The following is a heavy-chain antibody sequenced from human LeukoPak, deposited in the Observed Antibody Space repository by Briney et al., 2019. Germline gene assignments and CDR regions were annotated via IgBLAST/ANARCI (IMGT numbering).Heavy chain of an antibody. D-gene: IGHD1-26*01. CDR1: GFTFSSYA. CDR3: ARDDEVLGGSETYSNAFDI. Sequence: GGSLRLSCAASGFTFSSYAMSWVRQAPGKGLEWVSAISGSGGSTYYADSVKGRFTISRDNAKNSLYLQMNSLRAEDTAVYYCARDDEVLGGSETYSNAFDIWGQGTMVTVSS. V-gene: IGHV3-23*01. J-gene: IGHJ3*02. CDR2: ISGSGGST.